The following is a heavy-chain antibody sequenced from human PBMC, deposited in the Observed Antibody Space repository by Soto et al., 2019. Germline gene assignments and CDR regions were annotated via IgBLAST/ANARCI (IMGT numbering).Heavy chain of an antibody. V-gene: IGHV1-69*01. J-gene: IGHJ6*02. CDR3: ARDEYCSGGGCSGGLDV. D-gene: IGHD2-15*01. CDR2: IIPMFGTI. Sequence: QVQLVQSGAEVKKPGSSVEVSCKASGGTFSSHAITWVRQAPGQGLEWMGGIIPMFGTITYAQRFQGRVTITADESTTTAFMELSSLISEDTAVYYCARDEYCSGGGCSGGLDVWGQGTTVTVSS. CDR1: GGTFSSHA.